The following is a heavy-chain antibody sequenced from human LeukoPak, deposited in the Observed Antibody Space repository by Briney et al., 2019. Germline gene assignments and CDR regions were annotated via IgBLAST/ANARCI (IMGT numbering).Heavy chain of an antibody. CDR2: IYTSGST. V-gene: IGHV4-61*02. J-gene: IGHJ6*03. Sequence: SQTLSLTXTVSGGSISSGSYYWSWIRQPAGQGLEWIGRIYTSGSTNYNPSLKSRVTISVDTSKNQFSLKLSSVTAADTAVYYCARTPYDFWSGYLLYYMDVWGKGTTVTVSS. CDR3: ARTPYDFWSGYLLYYMDV. D-gene: IGHD3-3*01. CDR1: GGSISSGSYY.